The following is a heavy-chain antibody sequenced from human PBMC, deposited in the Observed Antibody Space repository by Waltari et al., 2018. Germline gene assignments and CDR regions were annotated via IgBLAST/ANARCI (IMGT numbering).Heavy chain of an antibody. D-gene: IGHD3-16*02. CDR1: GGSISSHY. Sequence: QVQLQESGPGLVKPSETLSLTCTVSGGSISSHYWSWLRQPPGKGLEWIGYIYYSGSTNYNPSLKSRVTISVDTSKNQFSLKLSSVTAADTAVYYCARVDRMITFGGVIAPRYWYFDLWGRGTLVTVSS. CDR2: IYYSGST. CDR3: ARVDRMITFGGVIAPRYWYFDL. V-gene: IGHV4-59*11. J-gene: IGHJ2*01.